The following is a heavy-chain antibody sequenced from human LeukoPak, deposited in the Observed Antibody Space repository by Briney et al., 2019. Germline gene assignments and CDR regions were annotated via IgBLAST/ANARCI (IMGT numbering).Heavy chain of an antibody. V-gene: IGHV4-39*07. CDR2: IYYSGST. CDR3: AREKRVDGYYYYYMDV. Sequence: SETLSLTCTVSGGSISSSSYYWGWIRQPPGKGLEWIGSIYYSGSTYYNPSLKSRVTTSVDTSKNQFSLKLSSVTAADTAVYYCAREKRVDGYYYYYMDVWGKGTTVTVSS. D-gene: IGHD5-24*01. J-gene: IGHJ6*03. CDR1: GGSISSSSYY.